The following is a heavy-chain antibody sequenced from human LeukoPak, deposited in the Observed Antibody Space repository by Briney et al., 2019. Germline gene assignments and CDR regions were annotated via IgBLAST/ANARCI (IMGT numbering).Heavy chain of an antibody. Sequence: GGSLRLSCAASGFTFSSYSMNWVRQTPGKGLEWVSRINSDGSSTSYADSVKGRFTISRDNAKNTLYLQMNSLRAEDTAVYYCARMEYYYYMDVWGKGTTVTVSS. CDR2: INSDGSST. D-gene: IGHD1-1*01. CDR3: ARMEYYYYMDV. V-gene: IGHV3-74*01. J-gene: IGHJ6*03. CDR1: GFTFSSYS.